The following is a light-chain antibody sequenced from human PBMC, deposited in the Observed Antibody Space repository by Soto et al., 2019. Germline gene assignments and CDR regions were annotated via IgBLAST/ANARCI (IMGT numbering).Light chain of an antibody. J-gene: IGKJ4*01. CDR1: QGVSGW. CDR3: QQANGFPVA. V-gene: IGKV1-12*01. CDR2: SVS. Sequence: DIQMTQSPSSVSASVGDRVTITCRASQGVSGWLAWYQQKPGKAAKLLIYSVSSLQSGVPARFSGSASGTDFALTISSLQPDDFATYYCQQANGFPVAFGGGTRVEIK.